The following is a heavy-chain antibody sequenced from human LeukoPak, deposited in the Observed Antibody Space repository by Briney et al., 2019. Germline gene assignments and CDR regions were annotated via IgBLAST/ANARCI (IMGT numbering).Heavy chain of an antibody. J-gene: IGHJ4*02. CDR1: GGSISSYY. Sequence: SETLSLTCTVSGGSISSYYWSWIRQPSGKGLEWIGYIYYSGSTNYNPSLKSRVTISVDTSKNQFSLKLSSVTAADTAVYYCARDVSGLNYFDYWGQGTLVTVSS. D-gene: IGHD2-8*01. V-gene: IGHV4-59*01. CDR2: IYYSGST. CDR3: ARDVSGLNYFDY.